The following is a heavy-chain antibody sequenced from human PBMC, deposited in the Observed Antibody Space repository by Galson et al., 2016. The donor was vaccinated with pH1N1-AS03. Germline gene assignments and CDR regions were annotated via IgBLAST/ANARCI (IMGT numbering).Heavy chain of an antibody. D-gene: IGHD1-26*01. CDR1: GFTLSTYW. V-gene: IGHV3-7*01. Sequence: SLRLSCAASGFTLSTYWINWVRQVPGKGLEWIANVKQDGSEKHYVGSVRGRFTISRDNAKNSLYLQMNTLRVDDTAINYCATSGSYRFDYWGQGALVTVSS. CDR2: VKQDGSEK. J-gene: IGHJ4*02. CDR3: ATSGSYRFDY.